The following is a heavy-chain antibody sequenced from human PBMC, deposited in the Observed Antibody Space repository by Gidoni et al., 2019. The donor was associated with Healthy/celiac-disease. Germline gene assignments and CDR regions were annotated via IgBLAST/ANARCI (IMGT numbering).Heavy chain of an antibody. CDR1: GFTFTSYA. V-gene: IGHV3-23*01. Sequence: VPLLDSRGCLVQPGGSLRLPCAASGFTFTSYAMSWVRQAPGKGLEWVSAISGSGGSTYYADSVKGRCTISRDNAKNTLYLQMNSLRAEDTAVYDCAKDRRVVGTAADFDIGGQGTMVTVSS. CDR2: ISGSGGST. CDR3: AKDRRVVGTAADFDI. J-gene: IGHJ3*02. D-gene: IGHD3-22*01.